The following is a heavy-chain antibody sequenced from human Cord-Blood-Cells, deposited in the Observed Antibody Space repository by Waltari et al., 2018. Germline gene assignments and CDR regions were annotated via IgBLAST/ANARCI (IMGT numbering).Heavy chain of an antibody. CDR2: IDYSGST. CDR3: ARGELGIYFDY. CDR1: GGSISSGGYY. D-gene: IGHD7-27*01. V-gene: IGHV4-31*03. Sequence: QVQLQESGPGLVKPSQTLSLTCTVSGGSISSGGYYWRWIRQHPGKGLEWIGYIDYSGSTYYNPSLKSRVTISVDTSKNQFSLKLSSVTAADTAVYYCARGELGIYFDYWGQGTLVTVSS. J-gene: IGHJ4*02.